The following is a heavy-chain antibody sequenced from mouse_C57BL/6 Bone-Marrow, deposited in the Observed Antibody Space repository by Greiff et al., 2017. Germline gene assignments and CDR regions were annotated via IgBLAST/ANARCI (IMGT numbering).Heavy chain of an antibody. CDR1: GFNIKDDY. J-gene: IGHJ4*01. CDR2: IDPENGDT. CDR3: TTYYYGSRYAMDY. Sequence: VQLQQSGAELVRPGASVKLSCTASGFNIKDDYMHWVKQRPEQGLEWIGWIDPENGDTEYASKFQGKATITADTSSNTAYLQLSSLTSEDTAVXYCTTYYYGSRYAMDYWGQGTSVTVSS. D-gene: IGHD1-1*01. V-gene: IGHV14-4*01.